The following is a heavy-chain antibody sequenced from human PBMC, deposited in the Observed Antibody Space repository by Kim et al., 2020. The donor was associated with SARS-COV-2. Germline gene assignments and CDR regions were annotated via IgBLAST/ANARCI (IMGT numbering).Heavy chain of an antibody. CDR3: ARDGRSVDYYFDY. J-gene: IGHJ4*02. Sequence: ASVKVSCKASRYTLSSYCMHWVRQAPGQRPEWMGWINGVNGNTKYSQKFESRVTITRDTSASTVYMELSSLISEDTAVYYCARDGRSVDYYFDYWGQGTLVTVSS. V-gene: IGHV1-3*01. CDR2: INGVNGNT. CDR1: RYTLSSYC.